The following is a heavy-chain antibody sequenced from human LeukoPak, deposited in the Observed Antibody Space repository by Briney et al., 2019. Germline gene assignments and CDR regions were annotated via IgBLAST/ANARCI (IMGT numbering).Heavy chain of an antibody. Sequence: GGSLRLSCAASGFTFSNYVMSWVRQAPGKGLEWVSTIGGSGGSTYYADSVKGRFTISRDNAKNSLYLQMNSLRAEDTAVYYCARIDQELVPDRWGQGTLVTVSS. CDR1: GFTFSNYV. V-gene: IGHV3-23*01. D-gene: IGHD1-7*01. CDR3: ARIDQELVPDR. J-gene: IGHJ5*02. CDR2: IGGSGGST.